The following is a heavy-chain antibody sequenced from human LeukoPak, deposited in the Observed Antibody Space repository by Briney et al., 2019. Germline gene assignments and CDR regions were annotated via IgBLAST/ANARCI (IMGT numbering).Heavy chain of an antibody. CDR3: ARSDYGSGTFFDY. V-gene: IGHV3-23*01. J-gene: IGHJ4*02. Sequence: GGSLRLSCAASGFTFSSSAMSWVRQAPGKGLEWVSAISNNGGYTYYADSVKGRFTISRDNSKNTLYLQMNSLRAEDTAVYYCARSDYGSGTFFDYWGQGTLVTVSS. D-gene: IGHD3-10*01. CDR1: GFTFSSSA. CDR2: ISNNGGYT.